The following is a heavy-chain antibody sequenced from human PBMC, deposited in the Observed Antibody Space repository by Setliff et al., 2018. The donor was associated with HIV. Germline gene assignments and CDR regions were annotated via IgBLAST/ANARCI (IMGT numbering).Heavy chain of an antibody. V-gene: IGHV4-39*07. CDR3: ARDRRSIFGVDTKNWFDP. CDR1: GGSISSSSYY. CDR2: IYSGGTT. D-gene: IGHD3-3*01. J-gene: IGHJ5*02. Sequence: PSETLSLTCTVSGGSISSSSYYWGWIRQPPGKGLEWIGNIYSGGTTNYNASLKSRVIISGDTSKKQFSLRLSSVTVADTAVYYCARDRRSIFGVDTKNWFDPWGQGTLVTVSS.